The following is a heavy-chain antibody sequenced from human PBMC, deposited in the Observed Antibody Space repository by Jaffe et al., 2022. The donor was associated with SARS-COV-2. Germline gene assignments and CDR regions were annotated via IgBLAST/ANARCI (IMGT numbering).Heavy chain of an antibody. CDR2: IYYSGST. CDR1: GGSISSSSYY. CDR3: ARRSMVRGVVEPDNYYYYYYMDV. V-gene: IGHV4-39*01. J-gene: IGHJ6*03. Sequence: QLQLQESGPGLVKPSETLSLTCTVSGGSISSSSYYWGWIRQPPGKGLEWIGSIYYSGSTYYNPSLKSRVTISVDTSKNQFSLKLSSVTAADTAVYYCARRSMVRGVVEPDNYYYYYYMDVWGKGTTVTVSS. D-gene: IGHD3-10*01.